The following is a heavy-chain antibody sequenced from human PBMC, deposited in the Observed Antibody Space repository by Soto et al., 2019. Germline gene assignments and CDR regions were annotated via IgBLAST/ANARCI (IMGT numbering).Heavy chain of an antibody. Sequence: EMLLVESGGDLVQPDRSLKLSCAASGFTFDDYPMHWVRQRPGKGLEWVSTISWNSDKIAYADSVKGRFTVSRDNAKNSLYLQMNSLRVDDTALYYCAKDRDGGSYFDLPDSFDVWGQGTGVNVSS. CDR2: ISWNSDKI. V-gene: IGHV3-9*01. D-gene: IGHD1-26*01. CDR3: AKDRDGGSYFDLPDSFDV. J-gene: IGHJ3*01. CDR1: GFTFDDYP.